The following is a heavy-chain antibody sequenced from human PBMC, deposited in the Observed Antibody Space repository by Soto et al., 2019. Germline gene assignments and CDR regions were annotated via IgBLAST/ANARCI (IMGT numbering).Heavy chain of an antibody. Sequence: EVQLLESGGGLVQPGGSLRLSCAASGFTFSSYAMSWVRLAQGKGLEWFSSIGGSGGTYYADSVKGRFTISRDNSKNMLYLHLNSLRAEDTAMYYFAKGQGWSYYSASWGQGTLVTVSS. J-gene: IGHJ4*02. CDR1: GFTFSSYA. V-gene: IGHV3-23*01. D-gene: IGHD2-15*01. CDR3: AKGQGWSYYSAS. CDR2: IGGSGGT.